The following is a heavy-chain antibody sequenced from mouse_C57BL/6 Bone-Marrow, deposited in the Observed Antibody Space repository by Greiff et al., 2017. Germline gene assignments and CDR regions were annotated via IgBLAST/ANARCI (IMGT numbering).Heavy chain of an antibody. CDR1: GFNIKDDY. Sequence: EVQLVESGAELVRPGASVKLSCTASGFNIKDDYMHWVKQRPEQGLEWIGWIDPENGDTEYASKFQGKATITAATSSNTAYLQLSSLTSEDTALYYCTTGPYYPGFAYWGQGTLVTVSA. J-gene: IGHJ3*01. CDR2: IDPENGDT. D-gene: IGHD1-1*01. V-gene: IGHV14-4*01. CDR3: TTGPYYPGFAY.